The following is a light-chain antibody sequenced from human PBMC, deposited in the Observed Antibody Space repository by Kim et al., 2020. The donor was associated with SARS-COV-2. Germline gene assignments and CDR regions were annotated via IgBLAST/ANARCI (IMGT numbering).Light chain of an antibody. V-gene: IGLV3-1*01. Sequence: SPGQTASITCSGNKLGDKYACWYQQKPGQSPVLVIYQDSKRPSGIPERFSGSNSGNTATLTISGTQAMDEADYYCQAWDSSTHVVFGGGTQLTVL. CDR2: QDS. J-gene: IGLJ2*01. CDR3: QAWDSSTHVV. CDR1: KLGDKY.